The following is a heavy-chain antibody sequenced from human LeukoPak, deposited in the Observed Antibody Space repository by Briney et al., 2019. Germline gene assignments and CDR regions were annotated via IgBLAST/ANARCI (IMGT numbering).Heavy chain of an antibody. Sequence: PGGSLRLSCAASGFTFSSYSMNWVRQAPGKGLEWVSYISSSSSTIYYADSVKGRFTISRDNAKNSLYLQMNSLRAEDTAVYYCARGGKRSSIPDAFDIWGQGTMVTVSS. CDR1: GFTFSSYS. D-gene: IGHD6-13*01. CDR3: ARGGKRSSIPDAFDI. V-gene: IGHV3-48*01. CDR2: ISSSSSTI. J-gene: IGHJ3*02.